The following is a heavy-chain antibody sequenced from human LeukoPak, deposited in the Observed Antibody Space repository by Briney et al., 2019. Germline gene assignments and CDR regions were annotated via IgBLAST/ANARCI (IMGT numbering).Heavy chain of an antibody. J-gene: IGHJ6*02. V-gene: IGHV4-59*01. CDR2: IYYSGIT. CDR1: GGSITSYY. Sequence: SETLSLTCSVSGGSITSYYWSWTQQPPGKGLEWMGYIYYSGITNYNPSLESRVTISVDTSKNQFSLKLTSVTAADTAVYYCARDYSNYYGMDVWGQGTTVTVSS. D-gene: IGHD4-11*01. CDR3: ARDYSNYYGMDV.